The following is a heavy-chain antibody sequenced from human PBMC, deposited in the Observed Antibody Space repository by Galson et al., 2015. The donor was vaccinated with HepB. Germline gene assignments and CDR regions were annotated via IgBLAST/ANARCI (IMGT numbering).Heavy chain of an antibody. D-gene: IGHD4-17*01. Sequence: SLRLSCAASGFTFSSYGMHWVRQAPGKGLEWVAVISYDGGNKYYADSVKGRFTISRDNSKNTLYLQMNSLRAEDTAVYYCAKDYGDLPDNDAFDIWGQGTMVTVSS. V-gene: IGHV3-30*18. CDR2: ISYDGGNK. J-gene: IGHJ3*02. CDR1: GFTFSSYG. CDR3: AKDYGDLPDNDAFDI.